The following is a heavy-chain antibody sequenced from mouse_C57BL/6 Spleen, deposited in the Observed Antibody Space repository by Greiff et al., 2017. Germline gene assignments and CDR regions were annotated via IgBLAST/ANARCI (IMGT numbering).Heavy chain of an antibody. CDR2: INPGSGGT. CDR1: GYAFTNYL. Sequence: QVQLQQSGAELVRPGTSVKVSCKASGYAFTNYLIEWVKQRPGQGLEWIGVINPGSGGTNYNEKFQGKATLTADKSSSTAYMQLSSLTSEDSAVYFCAIGYFDVWGTGTTVTVSS. CDR3: AIGYFDV. V-gene: IGHV1-54*01. J-gene: IGHJ1*03.